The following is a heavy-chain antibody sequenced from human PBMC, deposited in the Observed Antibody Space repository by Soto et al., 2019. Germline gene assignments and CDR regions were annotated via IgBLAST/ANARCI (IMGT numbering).Heavy chain of an antibody. V-gene: IGHV4-39*07. D-gene: IGHD2-15*01. J-gene: IGHJ5*02. CDR3: ARLNFRGYCSGGSCPNWFDP. CDR1: GGSISGTSFY. Sequence: PSETLSLTCTVSGGSISGTSFYWGWLRQPTGKGLEWIGSIYYSGSSNYNPPLKSRVTVSVDTSKNQFSLKLSSVTAADTAVYYCARLNFRGYCSGGSCPNWFDPWGQGTLVTVSS. CDR2: IYYSGSS.